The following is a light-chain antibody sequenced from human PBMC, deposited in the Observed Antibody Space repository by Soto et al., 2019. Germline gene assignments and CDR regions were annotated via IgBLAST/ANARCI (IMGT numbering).Light chain of an antibody. CDR1: QGIRRD. CDR3: LQDAGYPRT. J-gene: IGKJ1*01. V-gene: IGKV1-6*01. CDR2: GAS. Sequence: AIQMTQSPSSLSASIGDTVTITCRASQGIRRDLGWYQQKPGKAPKVLIYGASTLQSGVPSRFIGRGSGTECTLTISSLQPEDFATYFCLQDAGYPRTFGPGTKVEIK.